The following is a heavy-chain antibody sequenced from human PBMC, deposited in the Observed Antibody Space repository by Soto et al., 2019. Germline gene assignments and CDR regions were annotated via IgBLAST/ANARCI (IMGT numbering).Heavy chain of an antibody. CDR2: IYYSGST. CDR3: ARDPGTGYSSGYFDY. D-gene: IGHD6-19*01. J-gene: IGHJ4*02. Sequence: PSETLSLTCTVSGGSISSYYWSWIRQPPGKGLEWIGYIYYSGSTNYNPSLKSRVTISVDTSKNQFSLKLSSVTAADTAVYYCARDPGTGYSSGYFDYWGQGTLVTVSS. V-gene: IGHV4-59*01. CDR1: GGSISSYY.